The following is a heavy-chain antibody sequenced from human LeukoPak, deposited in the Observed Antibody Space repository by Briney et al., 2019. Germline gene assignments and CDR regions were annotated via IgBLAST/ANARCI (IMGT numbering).Heavy chain of an antibody. V-gene: IGHV1-18*01. CDR2: ISAYNGNT. J-gene: IGHJ4*02. CDR3: ARGPSGVVAAQPDY. D-gene: IGHD2-15*01. Sequence: ASVKVSCKASGYTFTSYGISWVRQAPGQGLEWMGWISAYNGNTNYAQKLQGRVTMTTDTSTSTAYMKLRSLRSDDTAVYYCARGPSGVVAAQPDYWGQGTLVTVSS. CDR1: GYTFTSYG.